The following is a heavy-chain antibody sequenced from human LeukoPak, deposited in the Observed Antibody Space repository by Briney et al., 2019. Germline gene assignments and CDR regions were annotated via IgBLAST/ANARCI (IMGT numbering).Heavy chain of an antibody. CDR3: ARENSNSWYRDY. V-gene: IGHV4-4*07. J-gene: IGHJ4*02. Sequence: SETLSLTCTVSGGSISSYYWTWIRQPAGKGLEWIGRIDSSGSTNYNPSLKSRLTMSIDTSKNQFSLKLSSVTAADPAVYYCARENSNSWYRDYWGQGTLVTVSS. CDR2: IDSSGST. CDR1: GGSISSYY. D-gene: IGHD6-13*01.